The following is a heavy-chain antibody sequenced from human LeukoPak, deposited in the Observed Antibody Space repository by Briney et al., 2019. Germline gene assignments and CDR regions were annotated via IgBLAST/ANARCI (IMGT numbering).Heavy chain of an antibody. CDR2: ISAYNGNT. J-gene: IGHJ4*02. V-gene: IGHV1-18*01. CDR1: GYTFTSYG. Sequence: ASVKVSCKASGYTFTSYGISWVRQALGQGHEWRGGISAYNGNTNFAHKLQGRVTMTTDTSTSTAYMDLSSLRSDDTAVYYCARDQAATNTQVRFCLDWGQGTLVTVSS. D-gene: IGHD3-9*01. CDR3: ARDQAATNTQVRFCLD.